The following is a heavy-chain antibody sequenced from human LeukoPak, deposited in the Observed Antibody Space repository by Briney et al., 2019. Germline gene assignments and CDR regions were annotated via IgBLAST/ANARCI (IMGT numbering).Heavy chain of an antibody. D-gene: IGHD4-17*01. J-gene: IGHJ6*04. Sequence: GGSLSLSCAASGFTISSYSMNWVRQDPAKGVEWFSSIICSSSYTNYADSLKGRVTISRDNSKNYLSLQMNSLRAEDTAVYYCAREAGDKPYFYYGMDVGDKGPTVTVTS. CDR1: GFTISSYS. CDR3: AREAGDKPYFYYGMDV. V-gene: IGHV3-21*01. CDR2: IICSSSYT.